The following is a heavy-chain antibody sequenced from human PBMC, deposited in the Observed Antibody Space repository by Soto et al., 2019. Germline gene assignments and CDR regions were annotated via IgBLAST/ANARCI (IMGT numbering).Heavy chain of an antibody. V-gene: IGHV3-33*01. D-gene: IGHD3-16*01. CDR1: GFSFSTYG. Sequence: QVQLVESGGGVVQPGRSLRLSCAASGFSFSTYGMHWVRQAPGKGVEWVAVIWYDGSNKYYGDSVKGRFTISRDNSKITQYLQMNSLRDEDTAGYYCARAVGPFDYWGQGTLVTGSS. CDR2: IWYDGSNK. CDR3: ARAVGPFDY. J-gene: IGHJ4*02.